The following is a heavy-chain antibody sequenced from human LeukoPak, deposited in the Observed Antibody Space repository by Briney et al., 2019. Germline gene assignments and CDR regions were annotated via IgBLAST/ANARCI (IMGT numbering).Heavy chain of an antibody. J-gene: IGHJ4*02. V-gene: IGHV3-7*01. CDR2: IKDDGSEN. D-gene: IGHD5-18*01. CDR1: GFTVSSNY. CDR3: ARNTGYSYGYFDY. Sequence: GGSLRLSCAASGFTVSSNYMSWVRQAPGKWLEWVANIKDDGSENYFVDSVKGRFTISRDTAKNSLYLQMNSLRAEDTAFYYCARNTGYSYGYFDYWGQGTLVTVSS.